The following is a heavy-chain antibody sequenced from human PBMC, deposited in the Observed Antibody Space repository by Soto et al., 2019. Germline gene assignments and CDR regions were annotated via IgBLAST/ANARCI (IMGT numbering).Heavy chain of an antibody. CDR2: IYYSGST. D-gene: IGHD3-16*01. CDR3: ARALRRITFPNLNFDY. J-gene: IGHJ4*02. CDR1: GGSVSSGNYY. Sequence: PSETLSLTCTVSGGSVSSGNYYWSWIRQHPGKGLEWIGYIYYSGSTYYNPSLKSRLTISVDTSKNQFSLKLSSVTAADTAVYYCARALRRITFPNLNFDYWGQGTLVTVSS. V-gene: IGHV4-31*03.